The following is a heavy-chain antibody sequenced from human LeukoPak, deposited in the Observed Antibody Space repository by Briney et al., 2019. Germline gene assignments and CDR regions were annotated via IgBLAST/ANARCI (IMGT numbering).Heavy chain of an antibody. CDR2: IFLIFGTA. D-gene: IGHD3-22*01. CDR1: LGTSSRYI. CDR3: ASASPHSSQKYYDGSGYYVT. J-gene: IGHJ5*02. Sequence: VKVSPMHSLGTSSRYIISGVRPAPGQGREWVGGIFLIFGTANSAQKLRGGVTITADQSTSTAYMELSSLRSEDSDVYYCASASPHSSQKYYDGSGYYVTWGQGTLVTVSS. V-gene: IGHV1-69*13.